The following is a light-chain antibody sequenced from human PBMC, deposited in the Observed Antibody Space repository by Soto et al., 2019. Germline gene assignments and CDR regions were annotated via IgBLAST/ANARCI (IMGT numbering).Light chain of an antibody. CDR3: QAWDSSTVV. V-gene: IGLV3-1*01. Sequence: SSELTQPPSVSVSPGQTASITCSGDKLGDKYVCWYQQKPGQSPVLVIYQDRRRPSVIPERFSGSKSGNTVTLTISGTQAMDEADYYCQAWDSSTVVFGGGTKLTVL. CDR1: KLGDKY. J-gene: IGLJ2*01. CDR2: QDR.